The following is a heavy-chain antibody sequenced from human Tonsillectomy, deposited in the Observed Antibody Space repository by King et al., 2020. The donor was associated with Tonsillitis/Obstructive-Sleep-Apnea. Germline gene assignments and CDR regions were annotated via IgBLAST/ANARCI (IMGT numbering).Heavy chain of an antibody. Sequence: TLKESGPTLVKPTQTLTLTCTFSGFSLSTSGVGVGWIRQPPGKALEWLALIYWDDDKRYSPSLKSRLTITKDTSKNQVVLTMTNMDPVDTATYYCAHSESGSYLSDDAFDIWGQGTMVTVSS. CDR3: AHSESGSYLSDDAFDI. CDR1: GFSLSTSGVG. D-gene: IGHD1-26*01. V-gene: IGHV2-5*02. CDR2: IYWDDDK. J-gene: IGHJ3*02.